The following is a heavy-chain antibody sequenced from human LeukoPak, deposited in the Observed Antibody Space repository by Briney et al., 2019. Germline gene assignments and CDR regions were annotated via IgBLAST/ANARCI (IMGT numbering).Heavy chain of an antibody. J-gene: IGHJ4*02. CDR2: IYTSGST. CDR1: GGSISSYY. Sequence: SETLSLNWTVSGGSISSYYWSWIRQPPGKGLVWIGYIYTSGSTNYNPSLKSRVTISVDTSKNQFYLKLSSVTAADTAVYYCAGTLEMATIGYFDYWGQGTLVTVSS. CDR3: AGTLEMATIGYFDY. D-gene: IGHD5-24*01. V-gene: IGHV4-4*09.